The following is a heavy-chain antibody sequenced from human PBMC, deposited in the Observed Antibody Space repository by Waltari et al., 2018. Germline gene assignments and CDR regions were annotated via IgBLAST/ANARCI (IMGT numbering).Heavy chain of an antibody. D-gene: IGHD3-3*01. J-gene: IGHJ4*02. V-gene: IGHV1-18*01. CDR2: ISAYNGNT. CDR1: GYTFTSYG. Sequence: QVQLVQSGAEVKKPGASVKVSCKASGYTFTSYGISWVRQAHGHGLEWMGWISAYNGNTNYAQKLQGRVTMTTDTSTSTAYMELRSLRSDDTAVYYCARDPNRDYYDFWSGYYPAFDYWGQGTLVTVSS. CDR3: ARDPNRDYYDFWSGYYPAFDY.